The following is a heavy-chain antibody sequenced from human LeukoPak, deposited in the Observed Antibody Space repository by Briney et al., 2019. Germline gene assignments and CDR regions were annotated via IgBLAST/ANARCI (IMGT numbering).Heavy chain of an antibody. Sequence: SQIRCLTFADTGGPISGDGCSWSWIRQPPGKDLEWIGYIYHSGSTYYNPSLKSRVTISVDRSKNQFSLKLSSVTAADTAVYYCARAGYCSSTSCLDAFDIWGQGTMVTVS. J-gene: IGHJ3*02. V-gene: IGHV4-30-2*01. CDR2: IYHSGST. CDR3: ARAGYCSSTSCLDAFDI. D-gene: IGHD2-2*01. CDR1: GGPISGDGCS.